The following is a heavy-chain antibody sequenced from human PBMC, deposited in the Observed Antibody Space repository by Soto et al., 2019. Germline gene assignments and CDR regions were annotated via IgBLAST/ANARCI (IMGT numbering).Heavy chain of an antibody. CDR2: VSPMFGAA. Sequence: QVQLVQSGAEMKKPGSSVNVSCQSSGGTFNTYAMNWVRQAPGQGPEWMGDVSPMFGAANYAPKFQGRVTITADESPGTSYMQLSSLTSEDTALYFCAREVQVHTPAFVYWGQGALVTVSS. V-gene: IGHV1-69*19. D-gene: IGHD3-10*01. J-gene: IGHJ4*02. CDR3: AREVQVHTPAFVY. CDR1: GGTFNTYA.